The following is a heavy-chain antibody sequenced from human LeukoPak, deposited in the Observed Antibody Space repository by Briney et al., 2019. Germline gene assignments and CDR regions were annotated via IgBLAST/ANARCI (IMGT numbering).Heavy chain of an antibody. J-gene: IGHJ6*04. CDR3: ARDLVAFWSGLDV. CDR1: GGSFSGYY. CDR2: INHSGST. V-gene: IGHV4-34*01. D-gene: IGHD3-3*01. Sequence: SETLSLTCAVYGGSFSGYYWSWIRQPPGKGLEWIGEINHSGSTNYNPSLKSRVTMSVDTSKNQFSLKLSSVTAADTAVYYCARDLVAFWSGLDVWGKGTTATVSS.